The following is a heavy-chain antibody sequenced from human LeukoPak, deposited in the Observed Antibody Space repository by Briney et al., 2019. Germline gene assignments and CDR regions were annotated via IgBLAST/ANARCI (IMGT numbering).Heavy chain of an antibody. CDR2: ISGSGGST. CDR3: AKWSGPMTTVTHFDY. Sequence: GGSLRLSCSTSGFTFSSYAISWVRQAPGKGLEWVSAISGSGGSTYYADSVKGRFTISRDNSKNTLYLQMNSLRAEDTAVYYCAKWSGPMTTVTHFDYWGQGTLVTVSS. D-gene: IGHD4-17*01. J-gene: IGHJ4*02. CDR1: GFTFSSYA. V-gene: IGHV3-23*01.